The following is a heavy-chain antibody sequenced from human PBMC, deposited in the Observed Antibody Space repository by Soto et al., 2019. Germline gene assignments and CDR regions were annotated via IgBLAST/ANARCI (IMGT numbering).Heavy chain of an antibody. CDR3: AKEVSLGSTVDLGY. Sequence: PGGSLRLSCAASGFTFSIFAMSWVRQSPGKGLEWVSTISGSGGSTYYADAVKGRFTISRDNSMGTLYLQMKSLRVEDTAIYYCAKEVSLGSTVDLGYWGQGALLTVSS. D-gene: IGHD7-27*01. CDR2: ISGSGGST. CDR1: GFTFSIFA. J-gene: IGHJ4*02. V-gene: IGHV3-23*01.